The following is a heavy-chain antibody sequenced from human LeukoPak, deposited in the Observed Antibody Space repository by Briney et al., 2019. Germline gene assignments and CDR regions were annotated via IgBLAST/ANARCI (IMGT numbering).Heavy chain of an antibody. J-gene: IGHJ4*02. D-gene: IGHD1-26*01. CDR1: GFTFSNAW. Sequence: GGSLRLSCAASGFTFSNAWMNWVRQAPGKGLEWVGRIKSKTGGGTTDYAAPVKGRFTISRDDSKNTLYLQMNSLRAEDTAVYYCAKDRRDGSYYFDYWGQGTLVTVSS. CDR2: IKSKTGGGTT. V-gene: IGHV3-15*07. CDR3: AKDRRDGSYYFDY.